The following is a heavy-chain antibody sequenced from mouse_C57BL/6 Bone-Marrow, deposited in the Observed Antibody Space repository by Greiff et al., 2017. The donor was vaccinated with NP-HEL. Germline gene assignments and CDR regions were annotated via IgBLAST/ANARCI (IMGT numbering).Heavy chain of an antibody. CDR2: ISDGGSYT. D-gene: IGHD1-1*01. J-gene: IGHJ4*01. V-gene: IGHV5-4*01. CDR3: ARDRRYYGSKSMDY. Sequence: DVMLVESGGGLVKPGGSLKLSCAASGFTFSSYAMSWVRQTPEKRLEWVATISDGGSYTYYPDNVKGRFTISRDNAKNNLYLQMSHLKSEDTAMYYCARDRRYYGSKSMDYWGQGTSVTVSS. CDR1: GFTFSSYA.